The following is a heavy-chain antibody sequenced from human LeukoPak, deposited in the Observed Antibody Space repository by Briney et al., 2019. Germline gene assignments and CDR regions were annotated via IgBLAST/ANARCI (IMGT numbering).Heavy chain of an antibody. D-gene: IGHD3-10*01. J-gene: IGHJ4*02. V-gene: IGHV1-2*02. Sequence: GASVKVSCKASGYTFTGYYMHWVRQAPRQGLEWMGWINPNSGGTNYAQKFQGRVIMTRDTSISTAYMELSRLRSDDTAVYYCARNYYGSGSYSKWGQGTLVTVSS. CDR1: GYTFTGYY. CDR3: ARNYYGSGSYSK. CDR2: INPNSGGT.